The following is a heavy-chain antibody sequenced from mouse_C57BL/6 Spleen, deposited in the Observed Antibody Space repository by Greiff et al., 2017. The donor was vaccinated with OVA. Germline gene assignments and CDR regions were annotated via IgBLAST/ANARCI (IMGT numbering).Heavy chain of an antibody. CDR1: GYTSTSYG. CDR2: IYPRSGNT. J-gene: IGHJ2*01. D-gene: IGHD1-1*01. CDR3: AGIYYYGSGYY. Sequence: QVQLQQSGAELARPGASVKLSCKASGYTSTSYGISWVKQRTGQGLEWIGEIYPRSGNTYYNEKFKGKATLTADKSSSTAYMELRSLTSEDSAVYFCAGIYYYGSGYYWGQGTTLTVSS. V-gene: IGHV1-81*01.